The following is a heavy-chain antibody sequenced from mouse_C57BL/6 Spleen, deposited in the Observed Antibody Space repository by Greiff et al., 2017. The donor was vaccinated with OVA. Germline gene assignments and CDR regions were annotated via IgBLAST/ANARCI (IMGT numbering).Heavy chain of an antibody. CDR1: GYTFTDYE. CDR3: TSVYYSNFY. CDR2: IDPETGGT. J-gene: IGHJ3*01. V-gene: IGHV1-15*01. D-gene: IGHD2-5*01. Sequence: QVQLKESGAELVRPGASVTLSCKASGYTFTDYEMHWVKQTPVHGLEWIGAIDPETGGTAYNQKFKGKAILTADKSSSTAYMELRSLTSEDSAVYYCTSVYYSNFYWGQGTLVTVSA.